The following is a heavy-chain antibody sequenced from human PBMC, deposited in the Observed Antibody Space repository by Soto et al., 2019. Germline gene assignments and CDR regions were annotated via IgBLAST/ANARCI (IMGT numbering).Heavy chain of an antibody. CDR1: GFTFGDYA. CDR2: INWNSGNI. V-gene: IGHV3-9*01. J-gene: IGHJ4*02. D-gene: IGHD3-3*01. Sequence: EVQLVESGGGLVQPGRSLRLSCAASGFTFGDYAMHWVRQAPGKGLEWVSGINWNSGNIVYADSVKGRFTISRDNAKNSLFLQRNSLRPEDTALYFCVKDKSDRVPGNYFEYWGQGTLVTVSS. CDR3: VKDKSDRVPGNYFEY.